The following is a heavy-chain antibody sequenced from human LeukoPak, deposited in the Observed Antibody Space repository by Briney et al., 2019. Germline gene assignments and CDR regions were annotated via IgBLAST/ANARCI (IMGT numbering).Heavy chain of an antibody. CDR1: GGTFSSYA. Sequence: SVKVSCKASGGTFSSYAISWVRQAPGQGLEWMGGIIPIFGTANYAQKFQGRVTITADESTSTAYMELSSLRSEDTAVYYCARPADYSNYGNWFDPWGQGTLVTVSS. CDR3: ARPADYSNYGNWFDP. D-gene: IGHD4-11*01. CDR2: IIPIFGTA. V-gene: IGHV1-69*13. J-gene: IGHJ5*02.